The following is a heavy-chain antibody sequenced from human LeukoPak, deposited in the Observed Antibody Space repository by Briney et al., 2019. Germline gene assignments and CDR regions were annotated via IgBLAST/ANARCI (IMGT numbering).Heavy chain of an antibody. J-gene: IGHJ6*02. D-gene: IGHD3-9*01. Sequence: GGSLRLSCAASGFTVGSNYMSWVRQAPGKGLEWVSVIYSGGSTYYADSAKGRFTISRHNSKNTLYLQMNSLRAEDTAVYYCARGHYDILTGDGGMDVWGQGTTVTVSS. CDR3: ARGHYDILTGDGGMDV. V-gene: IGHV3-53*04. CDR2: IYSGGST. CDR1: GFTVGSNY.